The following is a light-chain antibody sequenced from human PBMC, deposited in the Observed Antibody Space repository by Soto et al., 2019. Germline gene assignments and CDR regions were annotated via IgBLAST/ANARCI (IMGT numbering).Light chain of an antibody. CDR3: QQYESTPLT. Sequence: EIVMTQSPDSLAVSLGERATINCKSSQSVIYSANNKNYLAWYHQKPGQPPKLLIYWASTRESGVPDRFSGSGSGTDFTLTISSLQAEDVAAYYCQQYESTPLTFGGGTKVEIK. J-gene: IGKJ4*01. CDR1: QSVIYSANNKNY. V-gene: IGKV4-1*01. CDR2: WAS.